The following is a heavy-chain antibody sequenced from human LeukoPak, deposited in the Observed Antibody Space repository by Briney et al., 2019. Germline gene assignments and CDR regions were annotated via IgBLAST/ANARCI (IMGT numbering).Heavy chain of an antibody. CDR1: GFTFSSYE. J-gene: IGHJ4*02. Sequence: GGSLRLSCAASGFTFSSYEMNWVRQAPGKGLEWVSYISSSGSTIYYADSVKGRFTISRDNAKNSLYLQMNSLRAEDTAVYYCAREPPYSSGGVYFDYWGQGTPVTVSS. CDR3: AREPPYSSGGVYFDY. D-gene: IGHD6-19*01. CDR2: ISSSGSTI. V-gene: IGHV3-48*03.